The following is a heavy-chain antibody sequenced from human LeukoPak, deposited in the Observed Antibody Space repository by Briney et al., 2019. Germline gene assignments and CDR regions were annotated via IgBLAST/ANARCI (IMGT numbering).Heavy chain of an antibody. D-gene: IGHD2-15*01. CDR3: ARLWAATPDAFDI. CDR2: IYPGDSDT. CDR1: GYSFTSYW. V-gene: IGHV5-51*01. Sequence: GESLKISCKGSGYSFTSYWIGSVRQMPGKGLEWMGIIYPGDSDTRYSPSFQGQVTISADKSISTAYLQWSSLKASDTAMYYCARLWAATPDAFDIWGRGTMVTVSS. J-gene: IGHJ3*02.